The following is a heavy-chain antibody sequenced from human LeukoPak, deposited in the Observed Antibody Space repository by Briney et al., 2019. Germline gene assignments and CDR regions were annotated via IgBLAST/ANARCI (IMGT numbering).Heavy chain of an antibody. J-gene: IGHJ6*02. CDR3: AKGRDTYCGGDCYLYGMDV. Sequence: GGSLRLSCAASGFTFSSYAMSWVRQAPGKGLEWVSAISGSGGSTYYADSVKGRFTISRDNSKNTLYLQMNSLRAEDTAVYYSAKGRDTYCGGDCYLYGMDVWGQGTTVTVSS. V-gene: IGHV3-23*01. CDR2: ISGSGGST. D-gene: IGHD2-21*01. CDR1: GFTFSSYA.